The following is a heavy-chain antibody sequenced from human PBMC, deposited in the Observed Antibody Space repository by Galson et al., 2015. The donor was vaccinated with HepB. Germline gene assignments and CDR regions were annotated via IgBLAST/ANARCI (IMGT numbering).Heavy chain of an antibody. CDR2: IWYDGSNK. CDR1: GFTFSSYG. V-gene: IGHV3-33*01. CDR3: AREKQQLPSIYYYYGMDV. Sequence: SLRLSCAASGFTFSSYGMHWVRQAPGKGLEWVAVIWYDGSNKYYADSVKGRFTISRDNSKNTLYLQMNSLRAEDTAVYYCAREKQQLPSIYYYYGMDVWGQGTTVTVSS. D-gene: IGHD6-13*01. J-gene: IGHJ6*02.